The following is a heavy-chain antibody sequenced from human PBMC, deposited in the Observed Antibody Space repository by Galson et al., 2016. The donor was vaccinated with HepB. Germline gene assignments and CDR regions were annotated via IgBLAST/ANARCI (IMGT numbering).Heavy chain of an antibody. CDR3: ARPTSVFYYMDV. CDR2: ISRSSRYT. V-gene: IGHV3-11*06. J-gene: IGHJ6*03. Sequence: SLRLSCAASGFTFSDYYMSWIRQAPGKGLEWVSYISRSSRYTSYADSVKGRFTISRDNAKDSEYLQMNSLTAEDTAVYYCARPTSVFYYMDVRGKGTTVPVSS. CDR1: GFTFSDYY.